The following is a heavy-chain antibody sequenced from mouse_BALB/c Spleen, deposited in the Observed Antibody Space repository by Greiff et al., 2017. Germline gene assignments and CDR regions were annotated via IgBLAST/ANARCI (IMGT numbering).Heavy chain of an antibody. CDR2: IYPGDGDT. CDR1: GYAFSSYW. Sequence: QVHVKQSGAELVRPGSSVKISCKASGYAFSSYWLNWVKQRPGQGLEWIGQIYPGDGDTNYNGKFKGKATLTADKSSSTAYMQLSSLTSEDSAVYFCAREGAYYDHAMDYWGQGTSVTVSS. V-gene: IGHV1-80*01. CDR3: AREGAYYDHAMDY. J-gene: IGHJ4*01. D-gene: IGHD1-1*02.